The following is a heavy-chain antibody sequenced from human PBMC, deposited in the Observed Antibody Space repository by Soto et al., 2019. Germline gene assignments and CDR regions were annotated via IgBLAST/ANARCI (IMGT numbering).Heavy chain of an antibody. CDR3: ASFGYNWNDGLYYYGMDV. Sequence: ASVKVSCKASGYTFTSYAMHWVRQAPGQRLERMGWINAGNGNTKYSQKFQGRVTITRDTSASTAYMELSSLRSEDTAVYYCASFGYNWNDGLYYYGMDVWGQGTTVTVSS. V-gene: IGHV1-3*01. CDR1: GYTFTSYA. D-gene: IGHD1-1*01. CDR2: INAGNGNT. J-gene: IGHJ6*02.